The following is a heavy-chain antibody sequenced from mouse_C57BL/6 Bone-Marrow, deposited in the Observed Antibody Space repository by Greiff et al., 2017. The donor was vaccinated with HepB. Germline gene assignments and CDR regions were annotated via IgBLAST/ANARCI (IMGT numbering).Heavy chain of an antibody. CDR3: ASFNWVDY. J-gene: IGHJ2*01. Sequence: EVQLQQPGAELVKPGASVKVSCKASGYTFTSYWMHWVKQRPGQGLEWIGRIDPEDGETKYAPKFQGKATITADTSSNTAYLQLSSLTSEDTAVYYCASFNWVDYWGQGTTLTVSS. V-gene: IGHV14-2*01. D-gene: IGHD4-1*01. CDR2: IDPEDGET. CDR1: GYTFTSYW.